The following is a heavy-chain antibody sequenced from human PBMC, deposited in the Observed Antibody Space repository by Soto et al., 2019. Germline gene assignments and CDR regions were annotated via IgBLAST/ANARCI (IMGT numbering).Heavy chain of an antibody. J-gene: IGHJ5*01. Sequence: EVQLLESGGDLVQRGGSLRLSCAASGFTFNKYAMSWVRQAPGKGLEWVSSISDSGGTTYYADSVQGRFTISRDNAKNTLYLQLNSLRADDTAVFYCVKDKYDSGSSMGNLFDSWGQGTLVTVSS. CDR2: ISDSGGTT. CDR1: GFTFNKYA. D-gene: IGHD3-10*01. V-gene: IGHV3-23*01. CDR3: VKDKYDSGSSMGNLFDS.